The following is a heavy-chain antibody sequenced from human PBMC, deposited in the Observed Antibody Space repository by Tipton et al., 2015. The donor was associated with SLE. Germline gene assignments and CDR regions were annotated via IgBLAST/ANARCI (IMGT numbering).Heavy chain of an antibody. V-gene: IGHV1-2*02. CDR3: ARDRAFGAAAEDY. Sequence: QLVQSGPEVKKPGASVKVSCKASGYTFTGYYMHWVRQAPGQGLEWMGWINPNSGGTNYAQKFQGRVTMTRDTSISTAYMELSRLRSDDTAVYYCARDRAFGAAAEDYWGQGTLVTVSS. CDR2: INPNSGGT. J-gene: IGHJ4*02. D-gene: IGHD6-13*01. CDR1: GYTFTGYY.